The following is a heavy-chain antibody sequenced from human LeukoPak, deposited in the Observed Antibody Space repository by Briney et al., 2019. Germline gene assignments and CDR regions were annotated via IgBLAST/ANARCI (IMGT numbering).Heavy chain of an antibody. V-gene: IGHV4-59*01. Sequence: SETLSLTCTVSGGSISSYYWSWIRQPPGKGLEWIGYIYYSGSTNYNPSLKSRVTISVDTSKDQSSLKLSSVTAADTAVYYCARVSIFGVVWWFDPWGQGTLVTVSS. J-gene: IGHJ5*02. CDR2: IYYSGST. CDR3: ARVSIFGVVWWFDP. CDR1: GGSISSYY. D-gene: IGHD3-3*01.